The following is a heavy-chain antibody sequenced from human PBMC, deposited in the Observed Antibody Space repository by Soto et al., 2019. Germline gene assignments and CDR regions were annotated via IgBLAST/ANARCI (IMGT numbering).Heavy chain of an antibody. D-gene: IGHD6-19*01. CDR2: IYYSGST. J-gene: IGHJ4*02. CDR1: GGSISSGDYY. CDR3: ARELVAGKIFDY. Sequence: SETLSLTCTVSGGSISSGDYYWSWIRQPPGKGLEWIGYIYYSGSTYYNPSLKSRVTISVDTSKNQFSLKLSSVTAADTAVYYCARELVAGKIFDYWGRGTLVTVSS. V-gene: IGHV4-30-4*01.